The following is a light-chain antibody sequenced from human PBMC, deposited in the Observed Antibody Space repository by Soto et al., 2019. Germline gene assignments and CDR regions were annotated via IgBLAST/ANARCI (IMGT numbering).Light chain of an antibody. Sequence: DIVMTQSPDSLAVSLGERATINCKSSQNVLYSSNNKNYLAWYQQKPGQPPKLLIYWASTRESGVPDRFSGSGSWTDFTLTISRLQAEDVAVYYYQQYYSTRMYTFVQGTKLEIK. CDR2: WAS. CDR3: QQYYSTRMYT. V-gene: IGKV4-1*01. J-gene: IGKJ2*01. CDR1: QNVLYSSNNKNY.